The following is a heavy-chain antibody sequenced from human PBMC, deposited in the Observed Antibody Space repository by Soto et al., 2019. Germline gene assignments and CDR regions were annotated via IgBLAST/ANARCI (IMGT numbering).Heavy chain of an antibody. D-gene: IGHD5-12*01. V-gene: IGHV3-30-3*01. CDR1: GFIFSGYA. Sequence: QVQLVESGGGVVQPGKSLRLSCVASGFIFSGYAMHWVRQAPGKGLEWVAVISYDGNTKYYADSVKGRFTISRDNSKNTLYVHMNSLSAEDTALYYCAREPRAYEIDYWGQGTLVIVS. CDR2: ISYDGNTK. CDR3: AREPRAYEIDY. J-gene: IGHJ4*02.